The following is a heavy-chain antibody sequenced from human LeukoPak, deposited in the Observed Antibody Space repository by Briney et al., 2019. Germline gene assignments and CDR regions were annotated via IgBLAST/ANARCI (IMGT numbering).Heavy chain of an antibody. D-gene: IGHD3-10*01. J-gene: IGHJ5*02. CDR2: MNPNSGNT. CDR3: ARGPRIITMVRGVGWFDP. CDR1: GYTFTSYD. Sequence: ASVTVSCKASGYTFTSYDINWVRQATGQGLEWMGWMNPNSGNTGYAQKFQGRVTMTRNTSISTAYMELSSLRSEDTAVYYCARGPRIITMVRGVGWFDPWGQGTLVTVSS. V-gene: IGHV1-8*01.